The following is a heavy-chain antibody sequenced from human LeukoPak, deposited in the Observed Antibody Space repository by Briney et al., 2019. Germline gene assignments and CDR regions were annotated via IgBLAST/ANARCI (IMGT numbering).Heavy chain of an antibody. D-gene: IGHD6-19*01. CDR1: GFTFSSYG. J-gene: IGHJ3*02. V-gene: IGHV3-33*01. CDR2: IWYDGSNK. CDR3: ARAGIAVAGTPHAFDI. Sequence: GRSLRLSCAASGFTFSSYGVHWVRQAPGKGLECVAVIWYDGSNKYYADSVKGRFTISRDNSKNMLYLQMNSLRAEDTAVYYCARAGIAVAGTPHAFDIWGQGTMVTVSS.